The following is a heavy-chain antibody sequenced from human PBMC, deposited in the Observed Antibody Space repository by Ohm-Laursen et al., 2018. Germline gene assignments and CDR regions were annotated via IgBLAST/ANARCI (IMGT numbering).Heavy chain of an antibody. V-gene: IGHV2-70*04. CDR1: GLSLTTRGVR. Sequence: LTQTLPLTRTFSGLSLTTRGVRVGWVRQPPGQALEWLARNEWDDDKYYSTSLKPRLTISKDTSKNQEVLTMTNMDPVDTATYYCAQAGNNYLNHFAYWGQGTLVTVSS. CDR3: AQAGNNYLNHFAY. D-gene: IGHD4-11*01. J-gene: IGHJ4*02. CDR2: NEWDDDK.